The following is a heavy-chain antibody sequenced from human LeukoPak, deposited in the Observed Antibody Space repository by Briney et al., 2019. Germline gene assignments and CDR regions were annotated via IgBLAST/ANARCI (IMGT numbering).Heavy chain of an antibody. Sequence: ASVKASCKASGYTFTNYGITWVRQAPGQGLEWMGWISAHDGTRNYALKHEDRVTMTTDTSTSTAYMELRGLRSDDRAVYYYASRSTLYSSGRFYFDYWGQGTLVTVSS. V-gene: IGHV1-18*01. CDR3: ASRSTLYSSGRFYFDY. J-gene: IGHJ4*02. CDR2: ISAHDGTR. CDR1: GYTFTNYG. D-gene: IGHD6-19*01.